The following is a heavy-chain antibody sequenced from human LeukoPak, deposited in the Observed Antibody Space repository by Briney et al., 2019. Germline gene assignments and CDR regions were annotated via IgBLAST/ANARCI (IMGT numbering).Heavy chain of an antibody. Sequence: ASVKVSCKASGYTFTSYYMHWVRQAPGQGLEWMGLIYPSGGNTRYAQKFQGRVTMTRDTSTSTVYMELSSLRSEDTAVYYCARDLRGAVAAAGTINDEIDYWGQGTLVTVSS. D-gene: IGHD6-13*01. CDR1: GYTFTSYY. V-gene: IGHV1-46*01. CDR3: ARDLRGAVAAAGTINDEIDY. J-gene: IGHJ4*02. CDR2: IYPSGGNT.